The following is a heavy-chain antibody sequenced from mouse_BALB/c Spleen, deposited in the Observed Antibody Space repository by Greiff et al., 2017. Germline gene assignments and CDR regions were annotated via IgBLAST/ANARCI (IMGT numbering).Heavy chain of an antibody. V-gene: IGHV5-6*01. CDR3: AKGELDAMDY. D-gene: IGHD2-12*01. CDR2: ISSGGSYT. CDR1: GFTFSSYG. Sequence: EVQGVESGGDLVKPGGSLKLSCAASGFTFSSYGMSWVRQTPDKRLEWVATISSGGSYTYYPDSVKGRFTISRDNAKNTLYLQMSSLKSEDTAMYYCAKGELDAMDYWGQGTSVTVSS. J-gene: IGHJ4*01.